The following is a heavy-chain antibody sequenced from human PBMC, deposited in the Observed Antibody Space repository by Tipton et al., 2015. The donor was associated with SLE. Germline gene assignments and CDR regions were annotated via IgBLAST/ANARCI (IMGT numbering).Heavy chain of an antibody. J-gene: IGHJ4*02. CDR2: ISAYNGNT. CDR3: ATTDRSYGSGSYYSTSIDY. CDR1: GYTFTSYG. D-gene: IGHD3-10*01. Sequence: QSGPEVKKPGASVKVSCKASGYTFTSYGISWVRQAPGQGLEWMGWISAYNGNTNYAQKLQGRVTMTTDTSTSTAYMELRSLRSDDTAVYYCATTDRSYGSGSYYSTSIDYCGQGTLVTVSS. V-gene: IGHV1-18*01.